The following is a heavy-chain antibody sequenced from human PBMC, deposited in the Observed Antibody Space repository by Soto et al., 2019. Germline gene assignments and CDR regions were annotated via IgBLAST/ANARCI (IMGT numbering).Heavy chain of an antibody. V-gene: IGHV1-46*01. Sequence: ASVKVSCKASGYTFTSYYMHWVRQAPGQGLEWMGIINASGGSTSYAQKLQGRVTMTTDTSTSTAYMELRSLRSDDTAVYYCARTPPLYYYGSGTNWFDPWGQGTLVTVSS. CDR2: INASGGST. D-gene: IGHD3-10*01. J-gene: IGHJ5*02. CDR3: ARTPPLYYYGSGTNWFDP. CDR1: GYTFTSYY.